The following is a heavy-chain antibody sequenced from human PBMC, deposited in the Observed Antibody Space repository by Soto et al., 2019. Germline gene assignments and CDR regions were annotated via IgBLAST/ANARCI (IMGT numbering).Heavy chain of an antibody. CDR2: ISAYNGNT. V-gene: IGHV1-18*01. CDR3: ARDRNIPDPTAFDI. J-gene: IGHJ3*02. CDR1: GRTFSSYA. Sequence: GASVKVSCKASGRTFSSYAISWVRQAPGQGLEWMGWISAYNGNTNYAQKLQGRVTMTTDKSTSTAYMELRSLRSDDTAVYYCARDRNIPDPTAFDIWGQGTMVTVSS.